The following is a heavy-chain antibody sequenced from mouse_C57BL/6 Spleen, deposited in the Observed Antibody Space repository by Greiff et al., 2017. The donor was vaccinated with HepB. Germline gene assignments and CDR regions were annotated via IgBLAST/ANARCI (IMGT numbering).Heavy chain of an antibody. V-gene: IGHV7-3*01. D-gene: IGHD1-1*01. CDR3: ARSYYYGSSPFAY. CDR2: IRNKANGYTT. CDR1: GFTFTDYY. Sequence: EVHLVESGGGLVQPGGSLSLSCAASGFTFTDYYMSWVRQPPGKALEWLGFIRNKANGYTTEYSASVKGRFTISRDNSQSILYLQMNALRAEDSATYYCARSYYYGSSPFAYWGQGTLVTVSA. J-gene: IGHJ3*01.